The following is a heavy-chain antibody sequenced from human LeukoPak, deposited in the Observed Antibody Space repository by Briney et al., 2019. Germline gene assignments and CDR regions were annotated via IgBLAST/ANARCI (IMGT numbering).Heavy chain of an antibody. CDR3: ARGGPPYDSSGYYPRAEYFPH. CDR2: IYYSGST. D-gene: IGHD3-22*01. V-gene: IGHV4-31*03. Sequence: SETLSLTCTVSGGSISSGGYYWSWIRQHPGKGLEWIGYIYYSGSTYYNPSLKSRVTISVDTSKNQFSLKLSSVTAADTAVYYCARGGPPYDSSGYYPRAEYFPHWGQGTLVTVSS. CDR1: GGSISSGGYY. J-gene: IGHJ1*01.